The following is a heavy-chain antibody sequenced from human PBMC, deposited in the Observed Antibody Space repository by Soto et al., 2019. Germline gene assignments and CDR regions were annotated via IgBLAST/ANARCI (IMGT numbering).Heavy chain of an antibody. CDR3: ARDVSPGSSSLYLDAFDI. V-gene: IGHV3-7*05. D-gene: IGHD6-13*01. CDR1: GFTLSAYW. Sequence: EVQLEESGGDLVQPGGSLSLPCAASGFTLSAYWMTWVRQAPGKGLEWVANINRDGSKKSYLDSVRGRFTISRDNVGNSLYLQMDSLRADDTALYYCARDVSPGSSSLYLDAFDIWGQGTMVTVSS. CDR2: INRDGSKK. J-gene: IGHJ3*02.